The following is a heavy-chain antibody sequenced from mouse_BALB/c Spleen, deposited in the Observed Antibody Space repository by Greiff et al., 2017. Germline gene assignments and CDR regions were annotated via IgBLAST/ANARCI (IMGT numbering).Heavy chain of an antibody. J-gene: IGHJ4*01. V-gene: IGHV5-17*02. CDR1: GFTFSSFG. CDR3: ARNWNYAMDY. D-gene: IGHD4-1*01. Sequence: EVKLMESGGGLVQPGGSLKLSCAASGFTFSSFGMHWVRQAPEKGLAWVAYISSGSSTIYYADTVKGRFTISRDNPKNTLFLQMTSLRSEDTAMYYCARNWNYAMDYWGQGTSVTVSS. CDR2: ISSGSSTI.